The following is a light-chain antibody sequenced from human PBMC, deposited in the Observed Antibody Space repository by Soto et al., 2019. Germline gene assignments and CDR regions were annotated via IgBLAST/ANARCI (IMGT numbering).Light chain of an antibody. Sequence: AIRMTQSPSSFSASTGDRVTITCRASQGISSYLAGYQQKPGKAPKLLIYAAATLQRGAPSRFSASGSGTEFTLTSSRLQSEDFATYYCQQYLSYPYTFGQGTKLEI. CDR3: QQYLSYPYT. CDR1: QGISSY. CDR2: AAA. J-gene: IGKJ2*01. V-gene: IGKV1-8*01.